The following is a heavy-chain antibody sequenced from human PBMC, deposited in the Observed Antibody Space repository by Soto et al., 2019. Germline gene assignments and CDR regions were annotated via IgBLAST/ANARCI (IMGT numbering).Heavy chain of an antibody. CDR1: GYTFTSYG. D-gene: IGHD3-3*01. Sequence: ASVKVSCKASGYTFTSYGISCVRQAPGQGLEWMGWISAYNGNTSYAQKLQGRVTMTTDTSTSTAYMELRSLRSDDTAVYYCARDHNPTYYDFWSGTYLSGWFDPWGQGTLVTVSS. CDR3: ARDHNPTYYDFWSGTYLSGWFDP. V-gene: IGHV1-18*04. CDR2: ISAYNGNT. J-gene: IGHJ5*02.